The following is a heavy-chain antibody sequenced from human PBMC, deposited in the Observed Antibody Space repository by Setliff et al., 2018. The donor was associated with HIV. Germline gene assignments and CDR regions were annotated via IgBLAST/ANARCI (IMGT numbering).Heavy chain of an antibody. CDR1: GDSISSGSYY. J-gene: IGHJ5*02. D-gene: IGHD3-16*01. CDR3: ARRTFGSGRIDP. V-gene: IGHV4-61*09. Sequence: SETLSLTCSVSGDSISSGSYYWSWIRLPAGKGLEWIGQIHTTGSTNYNPSLKSRLTTSIDTSKNQFSLNLDSVTTTDTAVYYCARRTFGSGRIDPWGQGTLVTVSS. CDR2: IHTTGST.